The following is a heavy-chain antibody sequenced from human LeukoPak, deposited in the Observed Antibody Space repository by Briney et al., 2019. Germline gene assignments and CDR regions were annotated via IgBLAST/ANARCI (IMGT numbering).Heavy chain of an antibody. CDR3: ARDPGSGCSGGSCYSRADYYYYYYMDV. CDR1: GFTFSSYE. CDR2: ISSSGSTI. D-gene: IGHD2-15*01. J-gene: IGHJ6*03. V-gene: IGHV3-48*03. Sequence: GGSLRLSCAASGFTFSSYEMNWVRQAPGKGLEWVSYISSSGSTIYYADSVKGRFTISRDNSKNTLYLQMNSLRAEDTAVYYCARDPGSGCSGGSCYSRADYYYYYYMDVWGKGTTVTVSS.